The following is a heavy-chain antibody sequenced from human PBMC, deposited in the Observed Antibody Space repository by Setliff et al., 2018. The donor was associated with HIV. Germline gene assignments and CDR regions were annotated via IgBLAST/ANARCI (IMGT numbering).Heavy chain of an antibody. CDR2: IDYRTNIA. Sequence: GGSLRLSCAASGFTFSSYWMSWVRQTPGKGLEWVGDIDYRTNIASYADAVRGRFTISRDNANKSLYLQMNSLRAEDTAVYYCASRAWLDSWGQGTLVTVSS. V-gene: IGHV3-48*04. CDR1: GFTFSSYW. CDR3: ASRAWLDS. J-gene: IGHJ5*01.